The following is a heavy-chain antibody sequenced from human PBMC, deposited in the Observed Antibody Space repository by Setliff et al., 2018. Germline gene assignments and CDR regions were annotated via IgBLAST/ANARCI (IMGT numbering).Heavy chain of an antibody. Sequence: PSETLSLTCTVSGGAISNYYWSWIRQPPGKGLEWIGYIYSSGSTNYNPSLKSRVTISEDMSKNQFSLTLSSVTAADTAVYYCARETTMTYYFYYMDVWGKGTTVTVSS. CDR2: IYSSGST. CDR3: ARETTMTYYFYYMDV. D-gene: IGHD4-17*01. V-gene: IGHV4-59*12. CDR1: GGAISNYY. J-gene: IGHJ6*03.